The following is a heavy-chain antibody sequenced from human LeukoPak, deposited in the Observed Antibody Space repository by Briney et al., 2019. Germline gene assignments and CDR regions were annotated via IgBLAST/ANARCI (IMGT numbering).Heavy chain of an antibody. CDR1: GFTFDDYA. Sequence: AGRSLTLSCAASGFTFDDYAMHSVRHAPGEGLEWVSGISWNSGSIGYADSVKGRFTISRDNAKNSLYLQMNSLRAEDTALYYCAKDGVGYYDSSGPSGFDYWGQGTLVTVSS. CDR2: ISWNSGSI. J-gene: IGHJ4*02. CDR3: AKDGVGYYDSSGPSGFDY. D-gene: IGHD3-22*01. V-gene: IGHV3-9*01.